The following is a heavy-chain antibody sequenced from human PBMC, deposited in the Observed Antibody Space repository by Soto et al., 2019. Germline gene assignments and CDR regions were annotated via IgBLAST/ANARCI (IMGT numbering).Heavy chain of an antibody. V-gene: IGHV5-51*01. CDR2: IHPGDSDT. CDR3: ASRAGEGVDY. Sequence: PVQALKISCHGSSYSFTSYWIGWVLQEPGKGLEWMGIIHPGDSDTRYSPSFQGHVFISADKSISTAYLQWSSLRASDSAMYYCASRAGEGVDYWGQGTLVTVSS. J-gene: IGHJ4*02. CDR1: SYSFTSYW.